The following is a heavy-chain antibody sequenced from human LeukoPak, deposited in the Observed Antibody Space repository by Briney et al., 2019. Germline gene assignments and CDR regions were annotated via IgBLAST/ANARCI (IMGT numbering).Heavy chain of an antibody. CDR2: MYYNGRI. CDR1: GGSISRGSYY. Sequence: SETLSLTCNVCGGSISRGSYYWGWVREPPGKGLDWIGSMYYNGRIYYNPSLGSRVAISGDASRNQLSLRLTSVTAADSAVYYCARWNYDFYHMDVWGLGTTVTVSS. CDR3: ARWNYDFYHMDV. J-gene: IGHJ6*03. V-gene: IGHV4-39*07. D-gene: IGHD3-3*01.